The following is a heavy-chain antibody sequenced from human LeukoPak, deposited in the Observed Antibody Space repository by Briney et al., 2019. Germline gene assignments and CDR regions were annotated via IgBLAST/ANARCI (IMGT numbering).Heavy chain of an antibody. CDR2: FDPEDGET. Sequence: GASVKVSCKASGYTFTGYYMHWVRQAPGKGLEWMGGFDPEDGETIYAQKFQGRVTMTEDTSTDTAYMELSSLRSEDTAVYYCATVGSSWTQHWGQGTLVTVSS. CDR3: ATVGSSWTQH. CDR1: GYTFTGYY. D-gene: IGHD6-13*01. J-gene: IGHJ1*01. V-gene: IGHV1-24*01.